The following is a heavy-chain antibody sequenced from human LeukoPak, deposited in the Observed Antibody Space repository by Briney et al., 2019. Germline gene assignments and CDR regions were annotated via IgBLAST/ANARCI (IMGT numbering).Heavy chain of an antibody. D-gene: IGHD3-3*01. J-gene: IGHJ4*02. CDR1: GFTVSSNY. CDR2: ISGSGSST. V-gene: IGHV3-23*01. CDR3: AKDQGVD. Sequence: SGGSLRLSCAASGFTVSSNYMSWVRQAPGKGLEWVSAISGSGSSTYYADSVRGRFTISRDNSKDTLYLQMNSLRAEDTAVYYCAKDQGVDWGQGTLVTVSS.